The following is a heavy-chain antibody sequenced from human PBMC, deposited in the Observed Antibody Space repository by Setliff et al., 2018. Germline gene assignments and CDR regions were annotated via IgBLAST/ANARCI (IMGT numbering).Heavy chain of an antibody. CDR1: GFTFSSYA. CDR2: ISGSGGST. Sequence: GGSLRLSCAASGFTFSSYAMSWVRQAPGKGLEWVSAISGSGGSTYYADSVKGRFTISRDNSKNTLYLKMNSLRAEDTAIYYCAKNGFGVVALGVNNWFDPWGQGTLVTVSS. J-gene: IGHJ5*02. D-gene: IGHD3-10*01. V-gene: IGHV3-23*01. CDR3: AKNGFGVVALGVNNWFDP.